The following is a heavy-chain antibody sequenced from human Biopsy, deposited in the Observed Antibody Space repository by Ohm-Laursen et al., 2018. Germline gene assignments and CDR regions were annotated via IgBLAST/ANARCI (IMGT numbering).Heavy chain of an antibody. V-gene: IGHV4-31*01. J-gene: IGHJ5*02. CDR2: ISHSGST. D-gene: IGHD6-13*01. CDR1: GASISSAAYH. CDR3: AGATSGTSLYDP. Sequence: TLSLTCTVSGASISSAAYHWSWIRQLPGKGLEWIGYISHSGSTSYNPSLRSLVTISTDTSTNQFSLKVRSVTAADTAMYYCAGATSGTSLYDPWDQGILVTVSS.